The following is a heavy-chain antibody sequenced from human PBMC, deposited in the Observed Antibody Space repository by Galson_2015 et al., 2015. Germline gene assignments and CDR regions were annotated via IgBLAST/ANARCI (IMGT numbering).Heavy chain of an antibody. CDR1: GFNFDDFA. J-gene: IGHJ6*02. D-gene: IGHD3-16*01. CDR2: MSWNSGIT. CDR3: VKDRRVVELGGYGLDF. V-gene: IGHV3-9*01. Sequence: SLRLSCAASGFNFDDFAMHWVRLGPGKGLEWVSGMSWNSGITGYADSVKGRLTISRDNAKNSLYLQMNSPRAEDTALYYCVKDRRVVELGGYGLDFWGQGTTVTVSS.